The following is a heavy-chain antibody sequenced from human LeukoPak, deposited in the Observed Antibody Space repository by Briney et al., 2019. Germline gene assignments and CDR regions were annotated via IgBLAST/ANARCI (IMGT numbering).Heavy chain of an antibody. Sequence: PSETLSLTCTVSGYSISSGYYWGWIRQPPGKGLEWIGSIYHSGSTYYNPSLKSRVTISVDTSKNQFSLKLSSVTPEDTALYYCTREQLNYFGPWGQGTLVTVSS. D-gene: IGHD2-2*01. V-gene: IGHV4-38-2*02. CDR2: IYHSGST. J-gene: IGHJ5*02. CDR3: TREQLNYFGP. CDR1: GYSISSGYY.